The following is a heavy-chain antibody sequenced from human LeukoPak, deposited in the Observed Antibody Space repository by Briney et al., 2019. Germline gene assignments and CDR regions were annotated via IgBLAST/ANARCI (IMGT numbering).Heavy chain of an antibody. V-gene: IGHV1-3*01. CDR2: INAGNGNT. D-gene: IGHD2-15*01. J-gene: IGHJ4*02. Sequence: ASVKVSCKASGYTFTSYAMHWVRQAPGQRLEWMGWINAGNGNTKYSQKFQGRVTITRDTSASTAYMELSSLRSEDTAVYYCARAEVVVAATLPHGDYWGQGTLVTVSS. CDR3: ARAEVVVAATLPHGDY. CDR1: GYTFTSYA.